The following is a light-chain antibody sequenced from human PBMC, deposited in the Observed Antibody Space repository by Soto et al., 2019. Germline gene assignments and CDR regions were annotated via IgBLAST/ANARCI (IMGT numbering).Light chain of an antibody. J-gene: IGKJ1*01. CDR3: QQYYTTPRT. V-gene: IGKV4-1*01. Sequence: DFAVTQSPKSLAVTLGGRVTINCKSSQSLLYTSNNKNYLAWYPQKPGQPPSLIIYWASTRESGVPDRFKGSRSGTDFTITITNLQAEDAAVYYCQQYYTTPRTFGQGTKVEI. CDR2: WAS. CDR1: QSLLYTSNNKNY.